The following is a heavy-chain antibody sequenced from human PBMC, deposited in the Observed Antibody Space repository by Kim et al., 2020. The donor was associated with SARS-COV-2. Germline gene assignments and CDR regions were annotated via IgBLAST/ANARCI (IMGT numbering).Heavy chain of an antibody. V-gene: IGHV4-39*01. CDR3: ARQYNNYGGRWFDP. D-gene: IGHD4-17*01. Sequence: NPSRKSRVTISVDTSKNQFSLKLSSVTAADTAVFYCARQYNNYGGRWFDPWGQGTLVTVSS. J-gene: IGHJ5*02.